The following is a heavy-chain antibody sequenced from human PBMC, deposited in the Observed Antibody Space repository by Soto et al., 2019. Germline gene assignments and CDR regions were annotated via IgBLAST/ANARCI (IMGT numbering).Heavy chain of an antibody. V-gene: IGHV3-7*01. J-gene: IGHJ4*02. CDR2: IKQDGSEK. CDR1: GFTFSSYW. Sequence: EVQLVESGGGLVQPGGSLRLSCAASGFTFSSYWMSWVRQAPGKGLEWVANIKQDGSEKYNVDFVKGRFNISRDNAKNSLYLQMNSLRVEDTAVYYCARAYGSGSLSGYWGQGTLVTVSS. D-gene: IGHD3-10*01. CDR3: ARAYGSGSLSGY.